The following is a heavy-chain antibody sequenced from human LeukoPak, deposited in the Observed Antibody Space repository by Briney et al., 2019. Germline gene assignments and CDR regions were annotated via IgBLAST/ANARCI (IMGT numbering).Heavy chain of an antibody. V-gene: IGHV4-34*01. CDR3: ASPRGDDSGGYYTWYFHH. J-gene: IGHJ1*01. CDR1: GGSFSGYY. D-gene: IGHD3-22*01. Sequence: PSETLSLTCAVYGGSFSGYYWSWIRQPPGKGLEWIGELNHSGSTNYNPSLKSRVTISVDTSKNQFSLKLSSVTAADTAVYFCASPRGDDSGGYYTWYFHHWGQGILVTVSS. CDR2: LNHSGST.